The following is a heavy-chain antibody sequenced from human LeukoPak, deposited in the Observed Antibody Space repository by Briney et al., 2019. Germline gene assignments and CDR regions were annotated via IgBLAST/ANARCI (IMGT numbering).Heavy chain of an antibody. Sequence: GGSLRLSCAASGFTFSSYGMHWVRQAPGKGLEWVSYISSSGSTIYYADSVKGRFTISRDNARDSLYLQMNSLRVEDTAVYYCARETDSTLFDYWGQGTLVTVSS. CDR3: ARETDSTLFDY. CDR1: GFTFSSYG. V-gene: IGHV3-48*04. CDR2: ISSSGSTI. J-gene: IGHJ4*02. D-gene: IGHD2-2*01.